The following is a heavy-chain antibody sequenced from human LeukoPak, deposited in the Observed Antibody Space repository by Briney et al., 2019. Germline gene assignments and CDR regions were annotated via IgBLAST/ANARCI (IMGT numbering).Heavy chain of an antibody. Sequence: GGSLRLSCAASGFTFSSYSMNWVRQAPGKGLEWVAFIRYDGSNKYYADSVKGRFTISRGNSKNTLYLQMNSLRAEDTAVYYCAKGALAAPLIHAEYFQHWGQGTLVTVSS. J-gene: IGHJ1*01. V-gene: IGHV3-30*02. CDR2: IRYDGSNK. CDR3: AKGALAAPLIHAEYFQH. D-gene: IGHD6-13*01. CDR1: GFTFSSYS.